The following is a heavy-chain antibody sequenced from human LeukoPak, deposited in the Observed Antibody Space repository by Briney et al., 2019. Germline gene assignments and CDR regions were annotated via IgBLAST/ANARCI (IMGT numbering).Heavy chain of an antibody. V-gene: IGHV4-59*08. CDR1: GGSISSYY. J-gene: IGHJ5*02. Sequence: SETLSLTCTVSGGSISSYYWSWIRQPPGKGLQWIGYIYYSGSTNYNPSLKSRVTMSVDTSKNQFSLKLSSVTAADTAVYYCASTGYYGDGWFDPWGQGTLVTVSS. D-gene: IGHD3-10*01. CDR3: ASTGYYGDGWFDP. CDR2: IYYSGST.